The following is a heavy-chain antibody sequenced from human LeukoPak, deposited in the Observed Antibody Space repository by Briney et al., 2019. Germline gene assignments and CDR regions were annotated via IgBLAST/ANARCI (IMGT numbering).Heavy chain of an antibody. V-gene: IGHV4-59*08. D-gene: IGHD6-19*01. CDR1: GGSISNYY. J-gene: IGHJ5*02. CDR2: IYYTGTI. Sequence: PSDTLSLTCSVSGGSISNYYWSWIRQPPGKGLGWIAYIYYTGTISYNPPLKGRVTMSVDMSKNHISLRLGSVTAADTVRYYCARADNTGWSSLDHWGQGTPVIVSS. CDR3: ARADNTGWSSLDH.